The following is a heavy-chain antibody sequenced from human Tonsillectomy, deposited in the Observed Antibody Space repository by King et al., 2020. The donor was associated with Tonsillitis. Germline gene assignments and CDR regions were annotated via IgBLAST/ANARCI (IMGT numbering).Heavy chain of an antibody. Sequence: VQLVESGGGLVQPGGSLRLSCAASGFTFSSYAMSWVRQAPGKGLEWVSAISGSGGSTYYADSVKGRFTISRDNSKNTLYLQMNSLRAEDTAVYYCAKNYDYVWGSYRPEVQYYFDYWGQGTLVTVSS. CDR1: GFTFSSYA. D-gene: IGHD3-16*02. CDR3: AKNYDYVWGSYRPEVQYYFDY. J-gene: IGHJ4*02. CDR2: ISGSGGST. V-gene: IGHV3-23*04.